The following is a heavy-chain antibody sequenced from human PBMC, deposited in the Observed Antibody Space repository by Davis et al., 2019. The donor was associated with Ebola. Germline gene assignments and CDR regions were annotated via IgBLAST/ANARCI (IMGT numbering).Heavy chain of an antibody. CDR1: GYSFSSFG. Sequence: ASVKVSCKTSGYSFSSFGVTWVRQAPGQGLEWMGWSSGDNGDTNYAQKFQGRVTMTTDTSTRTAYMELRSLRSDDTALYYCARVRWNTREDWFDPWGQGTLVTVS. CDR2: SSGDNGDT. D-gene: IGHD5-24*01. V-gene: IGHV1-18*01. J-gene: IGHJ5*02. CDR3: ARVRWNTREDWFDP.